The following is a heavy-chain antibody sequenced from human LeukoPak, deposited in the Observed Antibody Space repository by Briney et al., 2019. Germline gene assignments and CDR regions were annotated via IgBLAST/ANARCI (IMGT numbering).Heavy chain of an antibody. CDR1: GFSCSSYA. V-gene: IGHV3-23*01. Sequence: GGSLRLSCAACGFSCSSYARRWLPQAPGKGLVGVSAIIGSGGSTYYADSVKGRFTIARDNSKNTLYLQMNSLRAEHTAVYYSVKSPGFGELYLPNVIDYWGQGTLVTVSS. J-gene: IGHJ4*02. CDR3: VKSPGFGELYLPNVIDY. D-gene: IGHD3-10*01. CDR2: IIGSGGST.